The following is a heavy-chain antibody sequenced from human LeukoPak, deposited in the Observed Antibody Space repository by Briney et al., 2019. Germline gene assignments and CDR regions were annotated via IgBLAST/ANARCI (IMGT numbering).Heavy chain of an antibody. CDR2: IYYSGNT. Sequence: PSETLSLTCSVSGGSISSSSYFWGWIRQPPGKGLEWIGSIYYSGNTYYNPSLKSRVTISVDTSKNQFSLKLSSVTAADTAVYYCARGDWVTRPGLDYWGQGTLVTVSS. CDR1: GGSISSSSYF. D-gene: IGHD4-23*01. J-gene: IGHJ4*02. V-gene: IGHV4-39*01. CDR3: ARGDWVTRPGLDY.